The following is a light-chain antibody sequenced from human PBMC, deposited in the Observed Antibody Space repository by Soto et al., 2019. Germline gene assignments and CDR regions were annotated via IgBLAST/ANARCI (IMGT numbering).Light chain of an antibody. CDR1: QNFYSTN. Sequence: EIVLTQSPGTLSLSPGERATLSCRASQNFYSTNLAWDQQKPGQAPRLLIYGASSRATGIPDRFSGSGSGTDFTLTISRLEPEDFAVYYCQHYGGSPLTFGGGTKVHIK. CDR2: GAS. V-gene: IGKV3-20*01. CDR3: QHYGGSPLT. J-gene: IGKJ4*01.